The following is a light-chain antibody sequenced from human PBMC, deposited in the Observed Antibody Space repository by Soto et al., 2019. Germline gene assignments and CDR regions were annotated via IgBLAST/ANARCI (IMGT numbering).Light chain of an antibody. Sequence: QSVLTQPPSVSGAPGQRVTISCTGSSSNIGAGYDVHWYQQLPGTAPKLLIYGNSNRPSGVPDRFSGSKSGTSASLAITGLQAEDEADYYCQSYDPGVFGTGTMLTVL. V-gene: IGLV1-40*01. CDR2: GNS. CDR3: QSYDPGV. CDR1: SSNIGAGYD. J-gene: IGLJ1*01.